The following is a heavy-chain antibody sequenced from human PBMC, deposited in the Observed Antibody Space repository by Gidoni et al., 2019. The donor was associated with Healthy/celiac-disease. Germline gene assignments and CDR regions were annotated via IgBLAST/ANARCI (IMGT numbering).Heavy chain of an antibody. D-gene: IGHD5-12*01. J-gene: IGHJ4*02. CDR3: ARDKGGYSGYDWGYYFDY. Sequence: QVQLQESGPGLVKPSETLSLTCTVSGGSISSYYWSWIRQPPGKGLEWIGYIYYSGSTNYNPSLKSRFTISVDTSKNQFSLKLSSVTAADTAVYYCARDKGGYSGYDWGYYFDYWGQGTLVTVSS. CDR2: IYYSGST. V-gene: IGHV4-59*01. CDR1: GGSISSYY.